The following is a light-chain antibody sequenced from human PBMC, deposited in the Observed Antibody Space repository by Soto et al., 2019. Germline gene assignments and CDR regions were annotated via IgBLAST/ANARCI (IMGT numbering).Light chain of an antibody. V-gene: IGLV1-44*01. Sequence: QSLLTHPPSASATPGQRVTISCSGSNSNIGTNTVNWYQQLPGTAPRLLIYTNNQRPSGVPQRFSGSKTGTSASLAIGGLQSEDGADYYCAAWDDSLGAYVFGTGTKVTVL. CDR2: TNN. CDR3: AAWDDSLGAYV. CDR1: NSNIGTNT. J-gene: IGLJ1*01.